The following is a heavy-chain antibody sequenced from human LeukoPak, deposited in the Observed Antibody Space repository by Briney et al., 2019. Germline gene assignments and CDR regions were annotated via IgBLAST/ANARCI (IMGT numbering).Heavy chain of an antibody. CDR1: GGTFSSYA. V-gene: IGHV1-69*13. D-gene: IGHD6-19*01. Sequence: AAVKVSCKASGGTFSSYAISWVRQAPGQGLEWMGGIIPIFGTANYAQKFQARVTITADASTSTAYVKLSSLRSEDTAVYYCARVAVAGQNWFDPWGQGTLVTVSS. CDR3: ARVAVAGQNWFDP. J-gene: IGHJ5*02. CDR2: IIPIFGTA.